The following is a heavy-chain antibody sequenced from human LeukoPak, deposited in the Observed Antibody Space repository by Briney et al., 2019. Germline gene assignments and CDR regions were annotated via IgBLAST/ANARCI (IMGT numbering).Heavy chain of an antibody. CDR1: GFTFSSYA. D-gene: IGHD6-13*01. CDR2: ISGSGGST. Sequence: GGSLRLSCAASGFTFSSYAMSWVRQAPGKGLEWVSAISGSGGSTYYADSVKGRFTISRDNSKNTLYLQMNSLRAEDTAVYYCAKAEHSSSWSVNWFDPWGQGTLVTVSS. J-gene: IGHJ5*02. V-gene: IGHV3-23*01. CDR3: AKAEHSSSWSVNWFDP.